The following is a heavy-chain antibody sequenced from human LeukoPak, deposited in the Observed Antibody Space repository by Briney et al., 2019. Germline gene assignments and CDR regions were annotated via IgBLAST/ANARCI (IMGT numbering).Heavy chain of an antibody. Sequence: SETLSLTCSVSGDSIITYYWSWIRQPAGEGLEWIGRIYSTGSTNYNPSLKSRVTMSVDTSKNQFSLKLSSVTAADTAVYYCARDAGNYRSGGLDYWGLGTLVTVSS. D-gene: IGHD3-10*01. J-gene: IGHJ4*02. CDR1: GDSIITYY. V-gene: IGHV4-4*07. CDR2: IYSTGST. CDR3: ARDAGNYRSGGLDY.